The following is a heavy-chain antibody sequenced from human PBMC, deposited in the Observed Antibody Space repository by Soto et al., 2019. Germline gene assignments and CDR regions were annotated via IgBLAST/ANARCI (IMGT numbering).Heavy chain of an antibody. D-gene: IGHD6-6*01. V-gene: IGHV4-31*03. CDR1: GGSISSGGYY. J-gene: IGHJ6*02. CDR2: NYYSGIT. CDR3: ARGSSIAGLYYGMDV. Sequence: QVQLQESGPGPGKASQTLSLTCTVSGGSISSGGYYWTWIRQHPGKGLEWIGYNYYSGITYYNPSLKSRVTISLDTSKNQFSLKLSSVTAADTAVYYCARGSSIAGLYYGMDVWGQGTTVTVSS.